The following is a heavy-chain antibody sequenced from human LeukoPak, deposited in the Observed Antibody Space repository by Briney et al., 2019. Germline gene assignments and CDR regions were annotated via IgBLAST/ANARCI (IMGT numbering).Heavy chain of an antibody. J-gene: IGHJ3*02. D-gene: IGHD1-1*01. V-gene: IGHV3-23*01. CDR3: AKGSQESPRTILDAFDI. CDR1: GFTFNSHA. CDR2: LSGSAFT. Sequence: AGGSLRLSCAASGFTFNSHAMSWVRQAPGKGLEWVSTLSGSAFTYYADSVKGRFTISRDTSKSTLFLDMNTLRVEDTAVYYCAKGSQESPRTILDAFDIWGQGTMVSVSS.